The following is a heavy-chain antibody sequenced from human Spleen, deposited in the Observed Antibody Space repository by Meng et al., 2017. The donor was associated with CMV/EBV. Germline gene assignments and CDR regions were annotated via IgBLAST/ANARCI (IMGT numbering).Heavy chain of an antibody. Sequence: SSTGVGVGWIRQPPGKALEWLALIYWDDDKRFSPSLKSRLTITKDTSKNQVVLTMTNMDPVDTATYYCAHSTPNRFWSGFYYRGEFDYWGQGTLVTVSS. J-gene: IGHJ4*02. D-gene: IGHD3-3*01. CDR1: SSTGVG. CDR2: IYWDDDK. V-gene: IGHV2-5*02. CDR3: AHSTPNRFWSGFYYRGEFDY.